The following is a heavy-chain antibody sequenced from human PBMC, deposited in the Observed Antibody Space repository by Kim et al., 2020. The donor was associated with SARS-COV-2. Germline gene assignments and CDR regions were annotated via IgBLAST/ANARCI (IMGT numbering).Heavy chain of an antibody. Sequence: GGTTEYAASVKGKITISRDDPRSEAYLQMDSLKAEDTAVYYCSRGLYDYWGQGTLVTVSS. CDR2: GGTT. D-gene: IGHD3-16*01. J-gene: IGHJ4*02. V-gene: IGHV3-49*02. CDR3: SRGLYDY.